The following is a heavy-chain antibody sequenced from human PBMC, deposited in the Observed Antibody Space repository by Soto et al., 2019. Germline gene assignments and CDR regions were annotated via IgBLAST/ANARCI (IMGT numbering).Heavy chain of an antibody. D-gene: IGHD3-22*01. V-gene: IGHV5-51*01. CDR3: ARLSRRRITMIAVPGGNWFDP. CDR1: GYSFTSYW. J-gene: IGHJ5*02. CDR2: IYPGDSDT. Sequence: GESLKISCKGSGYSFTSYWIGWVRQMPGKGLEWMGIIYPGDSDTRYSPSFQGQVTISADKSISTAYLQWSSLKASDTAMYYCARLSRRRITMIAVPGGNWFDPWGQGTLVSFSS.